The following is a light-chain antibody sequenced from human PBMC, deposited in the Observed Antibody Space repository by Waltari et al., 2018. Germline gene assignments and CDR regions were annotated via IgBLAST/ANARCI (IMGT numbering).Light chain of an antibody. V-gene: IGKV3-15*01. Sequence: EIVMTQSQATLALSPGGGATLSCRASHSVSSNLAWYQQKPGQAPRLLIYGPSTRATGIPARFSGSGSGTEFTLTISSLQSEDFAVYYCQQYNNWPPLTFGGGTKVEIK. CDR2: GPS. J-gene: IGKJ4*01. CDR3: QQYNNWPPLT. CDR1: HSVSSN.